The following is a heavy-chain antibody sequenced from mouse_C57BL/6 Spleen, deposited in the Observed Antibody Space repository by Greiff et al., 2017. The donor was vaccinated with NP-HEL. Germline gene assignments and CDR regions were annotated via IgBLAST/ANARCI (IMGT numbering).Heavy chain of an antibody. Sequence: QVQLQQSGAELVRPGASVKLSCKASGYTFTDYYINWVKQRPGQGLEWIARIYPGSGNTYYNEKFKGKATLTAEKSSSTAYMQLSSLTSEDSAVYFCARWGDYDAFAYWGQGTLVTVSA. D-gene: IGHD2-4*01. CDR1: GYTFTDYY. V-gene: IGHV1-76*01. CDR2: IYPGSGNT. CDR3: ARWGDYDAFAY. J-gene: IGHJ3*01.